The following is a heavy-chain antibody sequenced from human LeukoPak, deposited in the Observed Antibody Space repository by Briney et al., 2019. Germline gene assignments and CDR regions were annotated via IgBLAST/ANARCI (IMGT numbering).Heavy chain of an antibody. CDR3: AKTAAGTEDY. V-gene: IGHV3-30*18. Sequence: PGGSLRLSCAASGFTFSSYGMHWVRQAPGKGLEWVAVISYDGSSKYYADSVKGRFTISRDNSKNTLYLQMNSLRAEDTAVYYCAKTAAGTEDYWGQGTLVTVSS. D-gene: IGHD6-13*01. CDR1: GFTFSSYG. J-gene: IGHJ4*02. CDR2: ISYDGSSK.